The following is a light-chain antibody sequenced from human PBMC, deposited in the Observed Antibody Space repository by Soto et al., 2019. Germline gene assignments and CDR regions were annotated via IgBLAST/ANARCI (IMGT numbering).Light chain of an antibody. Sequence: QSALTQPASASGSPGQSVTISCTGTSSDVGGHNYVSWYQQHPGKAPKLMIYEVSKRPSGVPDRFSGSKSGNTASLTVSGLQAEDEADYYCISYAGSNLLYGFGTGTKVTGL. CDR2: EVS. CDR3: ISYAGSNLLYG. CDR1: SSDVGGHNY. J-gene: IGLJ1*01. V-gene: IGLV2-8*01.